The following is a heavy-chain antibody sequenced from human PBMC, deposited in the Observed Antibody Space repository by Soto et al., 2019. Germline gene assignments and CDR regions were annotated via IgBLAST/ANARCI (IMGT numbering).Heavy chain of an antibody. CDR1: GYTFTNYG. V-gene: IGHV1-18*01. CDR3: ARGVGSGTYYNQYNWFDP. CDR2: INTYNGNT. J-gene: IGHJ5*02. D-gene: IGHD3-10*01. Sequence: VKVSCKASGYTFTNYGISWVRQAPGQGLEWMGWINTYNGNTNHAQKLQGRVTMTTDTSTSTAYMGLRSLRSDDTAVYYCARGVGSGTYYNQYNWFDPWGQGTLVTVSS.